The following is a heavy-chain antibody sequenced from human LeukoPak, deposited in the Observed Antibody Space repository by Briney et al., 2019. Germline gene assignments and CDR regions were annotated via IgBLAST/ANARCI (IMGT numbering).Heavy chain of an antibody. D-gene: IGHD3-22*01. CDR2: IYYSGST. CDR3: ARDPHYYDSGTGWFDP. J-gene: IGHJ5*02. Sequence: PSETLSLTCTVSGGSISSYYWSWIRQPPGKGLEWIGYIYYSGSTNYNPSPKSRVTISVDTSKNQFSLKLSSVTAADTAVYYCARDPHYYDSGTGWFDPWGQGTLVTVSS. V-gene: IGHV4-59*01. CDR1: GGSISSYY.